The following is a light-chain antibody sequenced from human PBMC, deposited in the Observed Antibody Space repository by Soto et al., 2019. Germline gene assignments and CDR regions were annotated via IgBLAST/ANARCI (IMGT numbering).Light chain of an antibody. CDR1: QGISSA. Sequence: AVQLTQSPSSLSASVGDRVTITCRASQGISSALAWYQQKPGKAPKLLIYDASSLDSGVPSRFSRSGSGTAFALPISSRQPEDFATYYCQQVNSYPTWTFGQGTKVDIK. CDR3: QQVNSYPTWT. J-gene: IGKJ1*01. V-gene: IGKV1-13*02. CDR2: DAS.